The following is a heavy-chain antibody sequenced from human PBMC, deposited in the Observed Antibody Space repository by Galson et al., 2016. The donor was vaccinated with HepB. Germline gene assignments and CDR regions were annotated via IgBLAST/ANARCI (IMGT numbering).Heavy chain of an antibody. J-gene: IGHJ6*02. CDR1: GFAFSRNA. Sequence: SLRLSCAASGFAFSRNAIHWVRQAPGKGLEWLAAISNDGTNEFYVDSVKGRFTISRDNADNTVFLQMNSLRPGDTAVYFCARDHGSGSSISRYYGMDVWGQGTTVTVSS. CDR2: ISNDGTNE. CDR3: ARDHGSGSSISRYYGMDV. V-gene: IGHV3-30*03. D-gene: IGHD3-10*01.